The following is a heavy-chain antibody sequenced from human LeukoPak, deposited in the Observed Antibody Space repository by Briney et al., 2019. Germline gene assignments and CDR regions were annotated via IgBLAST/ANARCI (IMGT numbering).Heavy chain of an antibody. CDR1: GFTFSSYE. D-gene: IGHD1-26*01. CDR2: ISTGGSTI. CDR3: AREKRSGSYQGGWFDP. Sequence: PGGSLRLSCAASGFTFSSYEMIWVCQAPGKGLEWVSYISTGGSTIYYADSMKGRFTISRDNAKNSLYLQMNSLRAEDTAVYYCAREKRSGSYQGGWFDPWGQGTLVTVSS. J-gene: IGHJ5*02. V-gene: IGHV3-48*03.